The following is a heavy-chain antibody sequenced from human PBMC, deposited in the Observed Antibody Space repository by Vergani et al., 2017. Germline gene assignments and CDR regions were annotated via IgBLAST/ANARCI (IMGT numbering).Heavy chain of an antibody. D-gene: IGHD3-10*01. CDR1: GYSISSGYY. CDR2: IYHSGST. V-gene: IGHV4-38-2*01. Sequence: QVQLQESGPGLVKPSETLSLTCVVSGYSISSGYYWGWIRQSPGKGLEWIGSIYHSGSTYYNPSLKSRVTISVDTSKNKFSLKLSSVTAADTAVYYCGRVADFYGLGSRLLDLWGQGILVTVSS. CDR3: GRVADFYGLGSRLLDL. J-gene: IGHJ5*02.